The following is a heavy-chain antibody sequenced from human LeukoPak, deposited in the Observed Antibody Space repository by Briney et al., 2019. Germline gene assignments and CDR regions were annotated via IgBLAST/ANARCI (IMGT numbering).Heavy chain of an antibody. CDR2: IKQDGSEK. CDR3: EDGIRYRLRYFDY. V-gene: IGHV3-7*01. J-gene: IGHJ4*02. Sequence: GGSLILSCAASGFTFSSYWMSGLRQAPGKGLEGVANIKQDGSEKYYVDSVKGRFTISRENAKNSLYLQMNSLRAEDIFFFQAEDGIRYRLRYFDYWGQGTLVTVSS. D-gene: IGHD3-9*01. CDR1: GFTFSSYW.